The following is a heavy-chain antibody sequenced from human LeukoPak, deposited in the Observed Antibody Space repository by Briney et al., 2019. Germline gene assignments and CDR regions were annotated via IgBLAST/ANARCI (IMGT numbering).Heavy chain of an antibody. CDR3: ARGVATMVRGVIITTDTKENWFDP. D-gene: IGHD3-10*01. CDR1: GYTFTGYY. Sequence: GASVKVFCKASGYTFTGYYIHWVRQAPGQGLEWMGWINPNINGTNYAQKFQGRVTMTRDTSISTAYMELSRLRSDDTAVYYCARGVATMVRGVIITTDTKENWFDPWGQGTLVTVSS. V-gene: IGHV1-2*02. CDR2: INPNINGT. J-gene: IGHJ5*02.